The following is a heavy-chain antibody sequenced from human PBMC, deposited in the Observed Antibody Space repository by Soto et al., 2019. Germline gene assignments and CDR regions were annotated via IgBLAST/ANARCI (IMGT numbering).Heavy chain of an antibody. V-gene: IGHV4-61*01. CDR2: IFTSGSA. Sequence: LSLTCTVSGGSVGTGINYWTWIRQPPGEGLEWIGNIFTSGSANYDPSLKTRVTISVDTSKNQFSLKLTSVTAADTAVYYCARDGKVDIDRGGYYYYDMDVWGQGTTVTVSS. CDR3: ARDGKVDIDRGGYYYYDMDV. J-gene: IGHJ6*02. CDR1: GGSVGTGINY. D-gene: IGHD5-12*01.